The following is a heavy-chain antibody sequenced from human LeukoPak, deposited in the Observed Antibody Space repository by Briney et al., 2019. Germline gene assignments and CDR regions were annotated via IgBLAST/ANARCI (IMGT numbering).Heavy chain of an antibody. J-gene: IGHJ2*01. V-gene: IGHV3-33*06. CDR2: IFHDGSNK. CDR3: VKGFNWYFDL. Sequence: GGSLRLSCAASGFTFTAYGMHWVRQAPGKGLEWVALIFHDGSNKYYADSVKGRFTISRDNSRNTVYLQMNSLRAEDTAVYYCVKGFNWYFDLWGRGTLVTVSS. CDR1: GFTFTAYG.